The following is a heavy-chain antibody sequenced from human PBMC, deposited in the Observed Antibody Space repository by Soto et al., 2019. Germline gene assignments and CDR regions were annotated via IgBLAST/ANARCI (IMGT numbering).Heavy chain of an antibody. D-gene: IGHD4-17*01. V-gene: IGHV4-30-2*01. J-gene: IGHJ2*01. CDR3: ARDLHDYGDWYFDL. CDR1: GGSLSSGNDS. CDR2: IFHSGSP. Sequence: QLRLQESGSGLVKPSQTLSLTCAVSGGSLSSGNDSWSWIRQPPGKGLEWIGYIFHSGSPYSNPTLRSRVTLSVDRAKNLSSLRLSSVTAADTAVYYCARDLHDYGDWYFDLWGRGTRVTVSS.